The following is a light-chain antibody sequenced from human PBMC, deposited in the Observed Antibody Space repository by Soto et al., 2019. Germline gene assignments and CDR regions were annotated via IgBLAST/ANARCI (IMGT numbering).Light chain of an antibody. CDR3: CSYVGSSILM. J-gene: IGLJ3*02. V-gene: IGLV2-23*02. CDR1: SSDVGLYNL. CDR2: EVN. Sequence: QSALTQPASVSGSPGQSITISCTGTSSDVGLYNLVSWYQQLPGKAPKLIIYEVNERPSGISDRFSGSKSGNTASLTISGLQDEDEADYYCCSYVGSSILMFGGGTQLNVL.